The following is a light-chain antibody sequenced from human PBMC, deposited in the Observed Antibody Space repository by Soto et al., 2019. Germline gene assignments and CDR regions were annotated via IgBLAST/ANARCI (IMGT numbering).Light chain of an antibody. Sequence: QSALTQPASVSGSPGQSITISCTGTSSDVGGYNYVSWYQQHPGKAPKLMIYDVSNQPSGVSNRFSGSKSGNTASLTISGLQAEDEADYYCSSYTSSSTRVFGTGTQLTVL. V-gene: IGLV2-14*01. CDR3: SSYTSSSTRV. J-gene: IGLJ1*01. CDR2: DVS. CDR1: SSDVGGYNY.